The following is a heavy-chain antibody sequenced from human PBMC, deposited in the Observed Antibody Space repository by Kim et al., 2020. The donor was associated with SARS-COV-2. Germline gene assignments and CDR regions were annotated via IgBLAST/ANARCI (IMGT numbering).Heavy chain of an antibody. Sequence: SETLSLTCTVSGGSISSYYWSWIRQPPGKGLEWIGYIYYSGSTNYNPSLKSRVTISVDTSKNQFSLKLSSVTAADTAVYYCAAGWLGYYYYGMDVWGQGTTATVSS. CDR2: IYYSGST. CDR3: AAGWLGYYYYGMDV. V-gene: IGHV4-59*08. D-gene: IGHD6-19*01. J-gene: IGHJ6*02. CDR1: GGSISSYY.